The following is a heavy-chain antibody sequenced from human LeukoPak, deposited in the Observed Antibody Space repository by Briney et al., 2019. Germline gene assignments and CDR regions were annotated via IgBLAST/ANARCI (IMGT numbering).Heavy chain of an antibody. CDR3: ATEEGAGSSSWYDPSYYYYYMDV. V-gene: IGHV4-61*02. Sequence: PSETLSLTCTVSGGSISSGSYYWSWIRQPAGKGLEWIGRIYTSGSTNYNPSLKSRVTISVDTSKNQFSLKLSSVTAADTAVEYCATEEGAGSSSWYDPSYYYYYMDVWGKGTTVTVSS. CDR1: GGSISSGSYY. J-gene: IGHJ6*03. D-gene: IGHD6-13*01. CDR2: IYTSGST.